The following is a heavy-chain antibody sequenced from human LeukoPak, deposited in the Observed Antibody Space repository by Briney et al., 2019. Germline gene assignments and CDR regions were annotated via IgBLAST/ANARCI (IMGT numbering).Heavy chain of an antibody. CDR1: GFAFSGYW. Sequence: GGSLRLSCAASGFAFSGYWMSWVRQAPGKGLEWVANINQDGSETYYVDSVKGRFTISRDNTKNSLYLQMNSLRAEDTAVYYCAGKGSCSSSYWGQGTLVTVSS. J-gene: IGHJ4*02. CDR3: AGKGSCSSSY. V-gene: IGHV3-7*01. D-gene: IGHD2-15*01. CDR2: INQDGSET.